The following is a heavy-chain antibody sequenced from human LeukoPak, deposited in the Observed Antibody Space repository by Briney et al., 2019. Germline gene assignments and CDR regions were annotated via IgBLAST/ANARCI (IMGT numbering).Heavy chain of an antibody. CDR1: GYTFTSYA. V-gene: IGHV1-18*01. Sequence: ASVKVSCKASGYTFTSYALSWVRQAPGQGLEWMGWINAYNGNANYAQILQGRVTMTTDTSTSTAYMELRSLRSDDTAVYYCATRRNPGLGYCSGGSCRGSYFDYWDQGTLVTVSS. J-gene: IGHJ4*02. CDR3: ATRRNPGLGYCSGGSCRGSYFDY. D-gene: IGHD2-15*01. CDR2: INAYNGNA.